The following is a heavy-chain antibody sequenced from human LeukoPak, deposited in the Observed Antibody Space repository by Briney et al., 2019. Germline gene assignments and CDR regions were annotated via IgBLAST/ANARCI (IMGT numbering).Heavy chain of an antibody. J-gene: IGHJ4*02. D-gene: IGHD1-26*01. CDR1: GFTFDDYA. CDR3: AKGPIIVGANYFDY. V-gene: IGHV3-9*01. Sequence: GGSLRLSCAASGFTFDDYAMHWVRQAPGEGLEWVSGISWNSGSIGYADSVKGRFTISRDNAKNSLYLQMNSLRAEDTALYYCAKGPIIVGANYFDYWGQGTLVTVSS. CDR2: ISWNSGSI.